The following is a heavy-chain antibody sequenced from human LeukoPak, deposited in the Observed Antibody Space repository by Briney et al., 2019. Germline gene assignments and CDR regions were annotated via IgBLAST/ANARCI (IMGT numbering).Heavy chain of an antibody. CDR1: GDSISSGSYY. CDR2: IYTSGST. V-gene: IGHV4-61*02. CDR3: ARVAIDYYMDV. J-gene: IGHJ6*03. D-gene: IGHD5-12*01. Sequence: SQTLSLTCTVSGDSISSGSYYWSWIRQPAGKGLEWIGRIYTSGSTNYNPSLKSRVTISVDMYKNQSSLKLSSVTAADTAVYYCARVAIDYYMDVWGKGTTVTVSS.